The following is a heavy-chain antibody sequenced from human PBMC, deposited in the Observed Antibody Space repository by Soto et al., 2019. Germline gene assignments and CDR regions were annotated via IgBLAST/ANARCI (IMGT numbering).Heavy chain of an antibody. CDR1: GFTFSSYA. CDR3: ASRSSGWYFDY. V-gene: IGHV3-23*01. J-gene: IGHJ4*02. D-gene: IGHD6-19*01. CDR2: ISGSGGST. Sequence: EVQLLESGGGLVQPGGSLRLSCAASGFTFSSYAMSWVRQAPGKGLEWVSAISGSGGSTYYADSVKGRFTISRDSSKITLYLQMNCLGAEDTAVYYCASRSSGWYFDYWGQGTLVTVSS.